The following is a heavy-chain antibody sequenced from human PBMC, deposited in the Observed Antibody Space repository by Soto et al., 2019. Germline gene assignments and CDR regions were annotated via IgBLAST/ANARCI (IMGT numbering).Heavy chain of an antibody. CDR3: AREGVGMGAVFDY. Sequence: QVQLVQSGAEVKKPGSSVRVSCKASGYAFNSHTINWVRQAPGRGLEWMGRIIPMFGITDYAQKFQGRVTITTDKSTSAAYMERSSLESEDTAVYFCAREGVGMGAVFDYWGQGTLVTVSS. J-gene: IGHJ4*02. D-gene: IGHD1-26*01. V-gene: IGHV1-69*08. CDR1: GYAFNSHT. CDR2: IIPMFGIT.